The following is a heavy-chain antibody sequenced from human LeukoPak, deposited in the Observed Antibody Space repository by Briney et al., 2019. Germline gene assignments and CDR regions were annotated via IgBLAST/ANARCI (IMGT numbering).Heavy chain of an antibody. V-gene: IGHV3-66*04. CDR3: ARPRRDGYNYDFDF. Sequence: PGGSLRLSCAASGFTVSSNYMSWVRQAPGKGLEWVSVIYSGGNTYYADSVKGRFTISRDNSKNTLYLQMNSLRAEDTAVYYCARPRRDGYNYDFDFWGQGTLVTVSS. D-gene: IGHD5-24*01. J-gene: IGHJ4*02. CDR1: GFTVSSNY. CDR2: IYSGGNT.